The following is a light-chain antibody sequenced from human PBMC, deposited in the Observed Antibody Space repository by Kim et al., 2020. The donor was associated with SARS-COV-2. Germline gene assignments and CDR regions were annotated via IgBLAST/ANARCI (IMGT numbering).Light chain of an antibody. J-gene: IGKJ4*01. CDR1: QSVSSY. CDR3: QQRSNWPPLI. V-gene: IGKV3-11*01. CDR2: DAS. Sequence: EIVLTQSPATLSLSPGERATLSCRASQSVSSYLAWYQQKPGQAPRLLIYDASNRATGIPARFSGSGSGTDFTLTISSLEPEDFAVYYCQQRSNWPPLIFGGGTKVE.